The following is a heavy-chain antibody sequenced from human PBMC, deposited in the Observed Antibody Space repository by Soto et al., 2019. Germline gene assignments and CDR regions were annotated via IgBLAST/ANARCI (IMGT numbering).Heavy chain of an antibody. CDR1: GYTFTSYD. D-gene: IGHD2-15*01. J-gene: IGHJ3*02. CDR2: MNPNSGNT. CDR3: ARGREDIVVVVAATAFDI. Sequence: GASVKVSCKASGYTFTSYDINWVRQATGQGLEWMGWMNPNSGNTGYAQKFQGRVTMTRNTSISTAYMELSSLRSVDTAVYYCARGREDIVVVVAATAFDIWGQGTMVTVSS. V-gene: IGHV1-8*01.